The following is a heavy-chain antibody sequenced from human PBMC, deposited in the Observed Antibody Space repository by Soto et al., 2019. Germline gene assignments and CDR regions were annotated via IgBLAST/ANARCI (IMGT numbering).Heavy chain of an antibody. D-gene: IGHD2-21*01. J-gene: IGHJ6*02. V-gene: IGHV1-69*01. Sequence: QVQLVQSGAEVKKPGSSVKVSCKASGGTFSSYAISWVRQAPGQGLEWMGGIIPIFGTANYAQKFQGRVTITADESTRTAYMELSSLRSEDTAVDYCAGGVIVVGDYYYGMDVWGQGTTVTVSS. CDR2: IIPIFGTA. CDR3: AGGVIVVGDYYYGMDV. CDR1: GGTFSSYA.